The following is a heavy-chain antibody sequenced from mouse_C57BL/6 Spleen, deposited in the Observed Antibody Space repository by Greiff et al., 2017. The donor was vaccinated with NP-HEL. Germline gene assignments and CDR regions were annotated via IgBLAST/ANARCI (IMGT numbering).Heavy chain of an antibody. CDR1: GFTFSSYG. D-gene: IGHD1-1*01. V-gene: IGHV5-6*01. CDR3: ARDHYGSSGAMDY. CDR2: ISSGGSYT. J-gene: IGHJ4*01. Sequence: EVKVIESGGDLVKPGGSLKLSCAASGFTFSSYGMSWVRQTPDKRLEWVATISSGGSYTYYPDSVKGRFTISRDNAKNTLYLQMSSLKSEDTSMYYCARDHYGSSGAMDYWGQGTSVTVSS.